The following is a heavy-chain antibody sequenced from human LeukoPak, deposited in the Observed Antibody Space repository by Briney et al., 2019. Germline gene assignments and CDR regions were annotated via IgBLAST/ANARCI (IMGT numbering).Heavy chain of an antibody. V-gene: IGHV1-46*01. J-gene: IGHJ4*02. CDR3: ARVRSRVGFSVALDY. CDR1: GSTFTISN. CDR2: TTTSGGST. Sequence: ASVKLSFSSSGSTFTISNMHRVRHRPGQGLERMGITTTSGGSTSYAQKFQGRVTMTRDMSTNTVYMELSSLRSEDTAVYYCARVRSRVGFSVALDYWGQGTLVTVSS. D-gene: IGHD6-19*01.